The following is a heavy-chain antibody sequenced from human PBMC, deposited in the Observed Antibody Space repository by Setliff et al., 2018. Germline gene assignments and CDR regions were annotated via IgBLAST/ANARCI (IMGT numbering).Heavy chain of an antibody. CDR3: CGTAFGSYGIDM. CDR1: GVSISSYY. D-gene: IGHD1-1*01. CDR2: IQKSGGT. V-gene: IGHV4-59*01. J-gene: IGHJ3*02. Sequence: TLSLTCNVSGVSISSYYWSWIRQPPGKGLESIGYIQKSGGTNYNHALKSRVTISVDTSTNQFSLKLRSVTAADTAVYYCCGTAFGSYGIDMWGQGTMVTVSS.